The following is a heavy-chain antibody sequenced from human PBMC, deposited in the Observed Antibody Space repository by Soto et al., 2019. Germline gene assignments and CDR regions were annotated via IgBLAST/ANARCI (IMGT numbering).Heavy chain of an antibody. D-gene: IGHD5-12*01. CDR1: GDSISTDY. CDR3: AREIVAPSLNYFDY. Sequence: PSETLSLTCTVSGDSISTDYWSWIRQSPGKGLEWIGFIYYGGSTNYNPSLKSRVTISVDTSKNQFSLKLSSVTAADTAVYYCAREIVAPSLNYFDYWGQGTLVTVSS. J-gene: IGHJ4*02. CDR2: IYYGGST. V-gene: IGHV4-59*12.